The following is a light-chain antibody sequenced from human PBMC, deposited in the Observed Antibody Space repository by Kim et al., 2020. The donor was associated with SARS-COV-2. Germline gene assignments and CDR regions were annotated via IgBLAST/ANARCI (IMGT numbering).Light chain of an antibody. CDR1: SSDVGGYNY. J-gene: IGLJ2*01. Sequence: PGQSVTISCTGTSSDVGGYNYVSWYQQHPGKAPKLMIYEVSQRPSGVPDRFSGSKSGNTASLTVSGLQAEDEADYYCSSFAVTKNLFGGGTQLTVL. CDR2: EVS. V-gene: IGLV2-8*01. CDR3: SSFAVTKNL.